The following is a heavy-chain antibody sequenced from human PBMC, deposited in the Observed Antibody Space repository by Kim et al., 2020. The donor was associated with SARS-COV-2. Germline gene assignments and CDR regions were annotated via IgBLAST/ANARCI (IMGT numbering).Heavy chain of an antibody. J-gene: IGHJ4*02. V-gene: IGHV1-18*01. CDR1: GYTFTSYG. CDR2: ISAYNGNT. D-gene: IGHD6-6*01. Sequence: ASVKVSCKASGYTFTSYGISWVRQAPGQGLEWMGWISAYNGNTNYAQKLQGRVTMTTDTSTSTAYMELRSLRSDDTAVYYCARADEFTREYSSSRVEVGGLGYWGQGTLVTVSS. CDR3: ARADEFTREYSSSRVEVGGLGY.